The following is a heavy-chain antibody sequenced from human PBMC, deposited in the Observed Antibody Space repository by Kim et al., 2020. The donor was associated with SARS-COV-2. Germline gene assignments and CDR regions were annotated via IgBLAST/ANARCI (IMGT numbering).Heavy chain of an antibody. Sequence: GGSLRLSCAASGFTFSSYAMHWVRQAPGKGLEWVAVISYDGSNKYYADSVKGRFTISRDNSKNTLYLQMNSLRAEDTAVYYCAREFWVTTTLEYHYGMDVWGQGTTVTVSS. CDR1: GFTFSSYA. CDR3: AREFWVTTTLEYHYGMDV. J-gene: IGHJ6*02. D-gene: IGHD3-3*01. CDR2: ISYDGSNK. V-gene: IGHV3-30*04.